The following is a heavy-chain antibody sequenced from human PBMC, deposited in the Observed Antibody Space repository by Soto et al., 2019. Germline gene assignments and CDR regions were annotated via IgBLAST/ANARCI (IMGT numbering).Heavy chain of an antibody. V-gene: IGHV4-59*01. CDR1: GGSISSYY. J-gene: IGHJ6*02. D-gene: IGHD3-9*01. Sequence: VHPSETLSLTCTVSGGSISSYYWSWIRQPPGKGLEWIGYIYYSGSTNYNPSLKSRVTISVDTSKNQFSLKLSSVTAADTAVYYCARGYFDWLFSGGYYYYGMDVWGQGTTVTVSS. CDR2: IYYSGST. CDR3: ARGYFDWLFSGGYYYYGMDV.